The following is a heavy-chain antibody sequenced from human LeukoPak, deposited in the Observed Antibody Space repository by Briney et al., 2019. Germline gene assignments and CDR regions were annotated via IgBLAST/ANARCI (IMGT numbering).Heavy chain of an antibody. CDR2: IKQDGSEE. V-gene: IGHV3-7*01. Sequence: GGSLRLSCAASGFTFSSYWMSWIRQAPGKGLEWVANIKQDGSEEYYVDSVKGRFTISRDNAKNSLYLQMNSLRAEDTAVYYCAKDLVWELLYYFDYWGQGTLVTVSS. J-gene: IGHJ4*02. CDR1: GFTFSSYW. D-gene: IGHD1-26*01. CDR3: AKDLVWELLYYFDY.